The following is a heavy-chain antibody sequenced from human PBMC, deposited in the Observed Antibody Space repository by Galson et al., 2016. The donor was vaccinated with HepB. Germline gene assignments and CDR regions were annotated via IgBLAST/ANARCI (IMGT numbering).Heavy chain of an antibody. V-gene: IGHV3-74*01. CDR1: GFAFSSHW. D-gene: IGHD4-23*01. J-gene: IGHJ5*02. CDR2: INSDGTIS. CDR3: VRDHSVVPTTAYNWFDP. Sequence: SLRLSCAASGFAFSSHWMHWVRQDLGKGLAWVSRINSDGTISNYADSVKGRFPISRDNAKNTLYLQMNSLRAEDTAVYFCVRDHSVVPTTAYNWFDPWGRGTLVTVSS.